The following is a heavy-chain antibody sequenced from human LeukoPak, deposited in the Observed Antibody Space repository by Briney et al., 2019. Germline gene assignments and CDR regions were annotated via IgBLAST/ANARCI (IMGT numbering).Heavy chain of an antibody. J-gene: IGHJ4*02. CDR3: ARAPHDSSGYFDY. Sequence: GGSLRLSCAASGFTVSSNYMNWVRQAPGKGLEWVSVIYSGGSTYHADSVKGRFTISRDNSKNTLYLQMNSLRAADTAVYYCARAPHDSSGYFDYWGQGTLVTVSS. CDR1: GFTVSSNY. V-gene: IGHV3-53*01. CDR2: IYSGGST. D-gene: IGHD3-22*01.